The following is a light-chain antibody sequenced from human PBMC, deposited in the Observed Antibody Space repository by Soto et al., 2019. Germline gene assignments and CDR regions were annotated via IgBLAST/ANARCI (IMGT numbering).Light chain of an antibody. CDR1: QSVSSSF. CDR3: HQYGSSPPLT. V-gene: IGKV3-20*01. J-gene: IGKJ4*01. CDR2: GAS. Sequence: EIVLTQSPGTLSLSPGERATLYCRASQSVSSSFLAWYQQRPGQAPRLLIYGASSRATGIPDRFSGSGSGTDFTLIISRLEPEDFAMYYCHQYGSSPPLTFGGGTKVEIK.